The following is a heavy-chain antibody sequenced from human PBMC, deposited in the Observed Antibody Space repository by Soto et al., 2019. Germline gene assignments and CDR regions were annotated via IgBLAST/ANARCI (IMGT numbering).Heavy chain of an antibody. CDR2: ISASGNLI. V-gene: IGHV3-23*01. D-gene: IGHD6-13*01. J-gene: IGHJ4*02. CDR1: GFIFSNHA. CDR3: ANMQGIGSAAKNFDF. Sequence: EVQLLESGGGLVQPGGSLRLSCAASGFIFSNHAMSWVRQAPGKGLEWVSGISASGNLIYYADSVKGRFNMSRDNSKNTLYLQMNSLRAEDTAVYFCANMQGIGSAAKNFDFWGQGTLVTVSS.